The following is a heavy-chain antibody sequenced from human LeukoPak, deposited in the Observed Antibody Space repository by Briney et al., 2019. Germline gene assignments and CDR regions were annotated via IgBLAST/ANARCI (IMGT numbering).Heavy chain of an antibody. CDR2: ISSGSSTI. CDR1: GFSFSSYS. J-gene: IGHJ4*02. CDR3: ARAPLIVVVVAATHFDY. V-gene: IGHV3-48*04. D-gene: IGHD2-15*01. Sequence: PGGSLRLSCAASGFSFSSYSMSWVRQAPGKGLEWISYISSGSSTIFYADSVKGRFTISRDNAKNSLYLQMNSLRAEDTAVYYCARAPLIVVVVAATHFDYWGQGTLVTVSS.